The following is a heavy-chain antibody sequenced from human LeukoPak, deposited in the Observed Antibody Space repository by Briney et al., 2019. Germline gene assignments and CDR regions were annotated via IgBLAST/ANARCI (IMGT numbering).Heavy chain of an antibody. CDR2: INHSGST. D-gene: IGHD2-2*01. CDR1: GGSFSGYY. Sequence: SETLSLTCAVYGGSFSGYYWSWIRQPPGKGLEWIGEINHSGSTNYNPSPKSRVTISVDTSKNQFSLKLSSVTAADTAVYYCARRGYCSSTSCSPFDYWGQGTLVTVSS. J-gene: IGHJ4*02. V-gene: IGHV4-34*01. CDR3: ARRGYCSSTSCSPFDY.